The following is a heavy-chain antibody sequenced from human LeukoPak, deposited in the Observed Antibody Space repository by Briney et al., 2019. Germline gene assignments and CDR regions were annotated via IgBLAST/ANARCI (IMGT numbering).Heavy chain of an antibody. CDR2: IYPGDSDT. CDR3: ARQRGYSYGHQDY. V-gene: IGHV5-51*01. D-gene: IGHD5-18*01. Sequence: GASLQISCDGSGYSFTSYWIGWGRHLPGKGLQWMGIIYPGDSDTRYSPSFQGQVTISADKSISTASLQWSSLKASDTAMYYCARQRGYSYGHQDYWGQGTLVTVSS. CDR1: GYSFTSYW. J-gene: IGHJ4*02.